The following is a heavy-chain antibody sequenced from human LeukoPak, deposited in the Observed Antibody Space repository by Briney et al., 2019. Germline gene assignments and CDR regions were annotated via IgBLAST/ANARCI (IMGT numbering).Heavy chain of an antibody. CDR3: AREVNYGDYGDNAFDI. Sequence: PSETLSLTCTVSGDFITAYYWSWIRQPPGKGLEWIGSIYYSGDTYYTPSLKSRVTISLDTSNNQFSLRLSSVTATDTAVYYCAREVNYGDYGDNAFDIWGQGTMVTVSS. D-gene: IGHD4-17*01. CDR1: GDFITAYY. J-gene: IGHJ3*02. V-gene: IGHV4-38-2*02. CDR2: IYYSGDT.